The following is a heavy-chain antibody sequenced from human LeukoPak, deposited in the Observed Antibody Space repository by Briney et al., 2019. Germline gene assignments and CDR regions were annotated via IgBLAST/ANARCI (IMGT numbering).Heavy chain of an antibody. CDR1: GGSISSYY. CDR3: ARASLDYDFWSGYVY. J-gene: IGHJ4*02. Sequence: KPSETLSLTCTVSGGSISSYYWSWIRQPPGKGLEWIGYIYYSGSTNYNPSLKSRVTISVDTSKNQFPLKLSSVTAADTAVYYCARASLDYDFWSGYVYWGQGTLVTVSS. D-gene: IGHD3-3*01. CDR2: IYYSGST. V-gene: IGHV4-59*01.